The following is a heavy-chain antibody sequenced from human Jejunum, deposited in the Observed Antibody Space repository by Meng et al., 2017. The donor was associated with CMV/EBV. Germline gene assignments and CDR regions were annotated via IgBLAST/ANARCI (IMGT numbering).Heavy chain of an antibody. D-gene: IGHD4-11*01. J-gene: IGHJ4*02. Sequence: FTFSSYSMNWVRQAPGKGLEWVSSISRTVGLTYYAGSVKGRFTISRDNGKSSVFLQMDSLRVEDTAVYYCARDPDYSTDWYGGGDFWGQGGLVIVSS. CDR2: ISRTVGLT. CDR1: FTFSSYS. CDR3: ARDPDYSTDWYGGGDF. V-gene: IGHV3-21*06.